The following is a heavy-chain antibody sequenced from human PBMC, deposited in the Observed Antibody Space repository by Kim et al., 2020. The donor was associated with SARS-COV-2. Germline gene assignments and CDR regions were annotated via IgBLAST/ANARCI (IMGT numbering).Heavy chain of an antibody. Sequence: SETLSLTCTVSGGSISSSSYYWGWIRQPPGKGLEWIGSIYYSGSTYYNPSLKSRVTISVDTSKNQFSLKLSSVTAADTAVYYCARWMGAIGGWSWFDPWGQGTLVTVSS. V-gene: IGHV4-39*01. D-gene: IGHD1-26*01. J-gene: IGHJ5*02. CDR3: ARWMGAIGGWSWFDP. CDR2: IYYSGST. CDR1: GGSISSSSYY.